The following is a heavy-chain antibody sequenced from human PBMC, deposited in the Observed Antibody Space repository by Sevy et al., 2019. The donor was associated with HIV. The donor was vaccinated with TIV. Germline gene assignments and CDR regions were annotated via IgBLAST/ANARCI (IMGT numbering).Heavy chain of an antibody. CDR3: ARDSGLRGISGDFDY. D-gene: IGHD3-10*01. Sequence: ASVKVSCTASGYTFTTRGLTWVRQAPGQGLEWMGGISAYGDTDYAQQVQGRITMTTDTSTKTAYMELRNLRSDDTAVYYCARDSGLRGISGDFDYWGQGTLVTVSS. J-gene: IGHJ4*02. CDR2: ISAYGDT. CDR1: GYTFTTRG. V-gene: IGHV1-18*01.